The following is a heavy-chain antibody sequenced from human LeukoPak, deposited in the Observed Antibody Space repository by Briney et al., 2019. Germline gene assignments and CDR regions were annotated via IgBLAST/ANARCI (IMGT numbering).Heavy chain of an antibody. CDR2: IYGDGGT. V-gene: IGHV3-66*01. Sequence: GGSLRLSCAVSGFTVSTNYMSWFRQPPQKGLEWVSVIYGDGGTYYADSVKGRFTISRDNSKNTLYLQMNSLRAEGTAVYYCATGHYSNTLGGQGTLVTVSS. CDR3: ATGHYSNTL. D-gene: IGHD6-13*01. CDR1: GFTVSTNY. J-gene: IGHJ4*02.